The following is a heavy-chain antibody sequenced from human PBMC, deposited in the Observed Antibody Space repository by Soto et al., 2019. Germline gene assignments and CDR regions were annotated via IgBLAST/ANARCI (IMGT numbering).Heavy chain of an antibody. CDR1: GFTFSTFW. J-gene: IGHJ5*02. CDR2: INSDGSKT. V-gene: IGHV3-74*01. Sequence: EVQLVESGGTLVQPGGSLRLSCAASGFTFSTFWMHWVSQAPGKGLVWVSRINSDGSKTTYAASVKGRFTISRDNAKNTVYLQMDSLRAEDTAVYYCATVATNSYNWLDPWGQGTLVTVSS. D-gene: IGHD5-12*01. CDR3: ATVATNSYNWLDP.